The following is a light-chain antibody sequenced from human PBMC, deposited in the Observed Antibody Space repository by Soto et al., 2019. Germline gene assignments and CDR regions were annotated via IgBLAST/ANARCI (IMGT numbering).Light chain of an antibody. V-gene: IGKV3-15*01. J-gene: IGKJ3*01. CDR2: GAS. CDR3: QQYNNWPPFT. CDR1: QSVSSN. Sequence: EIVMTQSPATLSVSPGERATLSCRASQSVSSNLDWYQQKPGQAPRLLIYGASTMGTGIPARFSGSGSGTEFTLTISSLQSDVFAVYYCQQYNNWPPFTCGPGTKVDIK.